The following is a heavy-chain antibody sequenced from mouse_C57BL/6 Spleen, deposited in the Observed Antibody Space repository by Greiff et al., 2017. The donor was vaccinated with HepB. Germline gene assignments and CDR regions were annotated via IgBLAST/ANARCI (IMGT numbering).Heavy chain of an antibody. CDR3: TTEEFAY. Sequence: VQLQQSGAELVRPGASVKLSCTASGFNIKDDYMHWVKQRPEQGLEWIGWIDPENGDTEYASKFQGKATITADTSSNTAYLQLSSLTSEDTAVFYCTTEEFAYWGQGTLVTVSA. V-gene: IGHV14-4*01. J-gene: IGHJ3*01. CDR1: GFNIKDDY. CDR2: IDPENGDT.